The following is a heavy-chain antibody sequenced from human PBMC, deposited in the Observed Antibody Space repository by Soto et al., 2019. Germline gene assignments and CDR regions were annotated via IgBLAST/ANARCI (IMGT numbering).Heavy chain of an antibody. CDR3: ARVLWEPYYYGMDV. CDR2: INPNSGGT. CDR1: GYTFTGYY. Sequence: ASVKVSCKASGYTFTGYYMHWVRQAPGQGLEWMGWINPNSGGTNYAQKFQGWVTMTRDTSISTAYMELSRLRSDDTAVYYCARVLWEPYYYGMDVWGQGTTVTVSS. D-gene: IGHD1-26*01. V-gene: IGHV1-2*04. J-gene: IGHJ6*02.